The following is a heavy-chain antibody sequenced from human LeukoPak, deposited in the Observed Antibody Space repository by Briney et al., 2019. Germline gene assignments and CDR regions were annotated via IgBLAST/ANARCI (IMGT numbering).Heavy chain of an antibody. CDR3: IGDFDF. J-gene: IGHJ4*02. CDR2: IRFDGSNR. Sequence: PGGSLRLSCAASGFTFSRYDMDWVRQAPGKGLEWVAFIRFDGSNRYYADSVKGRFNISRDNSKNTLYLQMNSLRIEDTAVYYCIGDFDFWGQGTLVTVSS. CDR1: GFTFSRYD. V-gene: IGHV3-30*02.